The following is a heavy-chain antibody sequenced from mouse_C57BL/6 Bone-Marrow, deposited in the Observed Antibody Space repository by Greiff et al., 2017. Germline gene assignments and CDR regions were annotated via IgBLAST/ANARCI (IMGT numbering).Heavy chain of an antibody. D-gene: IGHD1-1*01. CDR2: IDPSDSYT. V-gene: IGHV1-69*01. J-gene: IGHJ2*01. CDR3: ARRRGYYGSSPYYFDY. CDR1: GYTFTSYW. Sequence: QVQLKQPGAELVMPGASVKLSCKASGYTFTSYWMHWVKQRPGQGLEWIGEIDPSDSYTNYNQKFKGKSTLTVDKSSSTAYMQLSSLTSEDSAVYYCARRRGYYGSSPYYFDYWGQGTTLTVSS.